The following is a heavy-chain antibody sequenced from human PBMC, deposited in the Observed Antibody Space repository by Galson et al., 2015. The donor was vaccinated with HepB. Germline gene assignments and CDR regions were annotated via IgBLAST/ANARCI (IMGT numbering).Heavy chain of an antibody. J-gene: IGHJ6*02. CDR2: LSACNGNT. CDR3: ARLAQGNDIVVVPAAMYYGMDV. Sequence: QSGAAVKKPGASVKVSCKASGYTFTSYGICCVRQPSGQGLERMGWLSACNGNTHYAQKLQGRVAMTKNTSISTAYMELSSLRSENTAVNYCARLAQGNDIVVVPAAMYYGMDVWGQGTTVTVSS. CDR1: GYTFTSYG. D-gene: IGHD2-2*01. V-gene: IGHV1-18*04.